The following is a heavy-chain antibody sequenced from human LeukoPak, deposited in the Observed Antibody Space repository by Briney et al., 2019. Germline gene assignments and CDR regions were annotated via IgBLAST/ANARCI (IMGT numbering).Heavy chain of an antibody. V-gene: IGHV3-53*01. CDR3: ARRGVLWFGELFYYGMDV. CDR2: IYSNGVT. D-gene: IGHD3-10*01. CDR1: GFSVSDHY. Sequence: PGGSLRLSCAASGFSVSDHYMIWLRQTPGKGLEWVSLIYSNGVTDYANSVKGRFTISRDRSKNTLYLQMNSLRAEDTAVYYCARRGVLWFGELFYYGMDVWGQGTTVTVSS. J-gene: IGHJ6*02.